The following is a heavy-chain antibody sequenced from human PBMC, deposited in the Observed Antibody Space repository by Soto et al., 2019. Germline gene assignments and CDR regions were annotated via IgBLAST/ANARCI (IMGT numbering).Heavy chain of an antibody. J-gene: IGHJ4*02. CDR3: ARGSDWNLYYFDY. CDR2: INPSGGST. CDR1: GYNLTSYY. D-gene: IGHD1-1*01. V-gene: IGHV1-46*03. Sequence: GSVKGSCKASGYNLTSYYMHLVGQAPGQGLEWMGIINPSGGSTSYAQKFQGRVTMTRDTSTSTVYMELSSLRSEDTAVYYCARGSDWNLYYFDYWGQGTLVTVSS.